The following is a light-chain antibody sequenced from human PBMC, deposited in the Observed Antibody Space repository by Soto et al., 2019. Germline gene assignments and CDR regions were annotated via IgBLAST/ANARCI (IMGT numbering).Light chain of an antibody. CDR3: YSYTSSSTYV. CDR1: GSDIGSYNF. J-gene: IGLJ1*01. V-gene: IGLV2-14*01. Sequence: QSVLTQPASVSGSPGQSITISCTGTGSDIGSYNFVSWYQHHPGKAPQLMIYEVTHRPSGVSDRFSGSKSDNTASLSISGLQAEDEADYYCYSYTSSSTYVFGNGTKVTVL. CDR2: EVT.